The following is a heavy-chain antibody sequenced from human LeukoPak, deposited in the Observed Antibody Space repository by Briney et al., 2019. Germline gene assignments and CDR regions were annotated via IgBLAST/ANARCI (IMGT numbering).Heavy chain of an antibody. D-gene: IGHD2-15*01. CDR2: INHSGST. CDR3: ARVLGSSPLD. Sequence: SETLSLTCAVYGGSFSGYYWSWIRQPPGNGLEWIGEINHSGSTNYNPSLKSRVTISVDTSKNQFSLKLSSVTAADTAVYYCARVLGSSPLDWGQGTLVTVSS. J-gene: IGHJ4*02. CDR1: GGSFSGYY. V-gene: IGHV4-34*01.